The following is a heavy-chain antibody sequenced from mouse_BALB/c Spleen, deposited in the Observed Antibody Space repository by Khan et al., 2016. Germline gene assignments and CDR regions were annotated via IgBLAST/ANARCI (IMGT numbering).Heavy chain of an antibody. CDR1: GFDFRRYW. J-gene: IGHJ3*01. D-gene: IGHD2-1*01. V-gene: IGHV4-1*02. CDR2: MNPDSSTL. Sequence: EVKRLESGGGLVQPGGSLKLSCAASGFDFRRYWMSWVRQAPGKGLEWIGEMNPDSSTLNYTPSLKEKFIISRATAKHTLSLQMSKVRIEDTARNYFARLLYYGLCAYWGQGTLVTVSA. CDR3: ARLLYYGLCAY.